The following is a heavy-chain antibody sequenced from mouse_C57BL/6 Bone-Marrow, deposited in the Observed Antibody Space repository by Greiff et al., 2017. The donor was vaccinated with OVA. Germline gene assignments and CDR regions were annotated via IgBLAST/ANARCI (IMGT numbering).Heavy chain of an antibody. D-gene: IGHD1-1*01. CDR3: TRYYYGSSYGY. CDR2: IDPETGGT. V-gene: IGHV1-15*01. CDR1: GYTFTDYE. Sequence: QVQLQQSGAELVRPGASVTLSCKASGYTFTDYEMHWVKQTPVHGLEWIGAIDPETGGTAYNQKFKGKAILTADKSSSTAYMELRSLTSEDSAVYCCTRYYYGSSYGYWGQGTTLTVSS. J-gene: IGHJ2*01.